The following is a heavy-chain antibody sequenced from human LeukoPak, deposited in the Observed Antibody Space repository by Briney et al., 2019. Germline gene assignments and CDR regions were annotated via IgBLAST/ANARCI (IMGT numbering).Heavy chain of an antibody. CDR3: AKTTVGYSSGRYPGWPADC. D-gene: IGHD6-19*01. J-gene: IGHJ4*02. CDR2: ICGSGGCT. Sequence: GGSLRLSCEASGFTFDTYAIYWVRQAPGKGLEWVSGICGSGGCTYYADSVKGRFTISRDNSKNTVYLQMNSLTADDTAVYYCAKTTVGYSSGRYPGWPADCWGQGTLVTVSS. V-gene: IGHV3-23*01. CDR1: GFTFDTYA.